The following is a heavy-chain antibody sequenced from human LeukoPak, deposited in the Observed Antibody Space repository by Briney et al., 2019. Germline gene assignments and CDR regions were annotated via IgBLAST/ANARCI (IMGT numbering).Heavy chain of an antibody. CDR2: IRFDSLNT. Sequence: PGGSLRLSCAASGFTFSKCGMHWVRQAPGKGLEWVSFIRFDSLNTYYRSSVKGRFTISRDNSKNTLYLQMNALRPDDTAVYYWASSRDTSGYPSRPLDYWGQGTLVTVSS. D-gene: IGHD3-22*01. V-gene: IGHV3-30*02. CDR3: ASSRDTSGYPSRPLDY. CDR1: GFTFSKCG. J-gene: IGHJ4*02.